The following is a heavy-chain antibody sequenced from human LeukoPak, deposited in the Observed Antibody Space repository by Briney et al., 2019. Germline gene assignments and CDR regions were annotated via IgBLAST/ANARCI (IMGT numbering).Heavy chain of an antibody. J-gene: IGHJ4*02. Sequence: NPSETLSLTCTVSGYSISSGYYWGWIRQPPGKGLEWIGSIYHSGSTNYNPSLKSRVTISVDKSKNQFSLKLSSVTAADTAVYSCARKNIPSPRIRYSSDWDGRAFDYWGQGTLVTVSS. CDR3: ARKNIPSPRIRYSSDWDGRAFDY. V-gene: IGHV4-38-2*02. CDR1: GYSISSGYY. CDR2: IYHSGST. D-gene: IGHD6-25*01.